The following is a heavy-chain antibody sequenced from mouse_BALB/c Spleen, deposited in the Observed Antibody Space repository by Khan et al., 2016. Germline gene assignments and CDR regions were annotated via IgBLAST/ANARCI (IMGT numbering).Heavy chain of an antibody. CDR3: ARQDGNPQYAMHY. Sequence: QVQLQQSGAGLVKPGASVKLSCKASGYTFTEYIIHWVKQRSGQGLEWIGWFYPLSGSLKYNEKFKDKATLTADKSCSTVDMEHSRLTSVDSAVYFGARQDGNPQYAMHYWGQGSSGTVSA. CDR2: FYPLSGSL. V-gene: IGHV1-62-2*01. J-gene: IGHJ4*01. CDR1: GYTFTEYI. D-gene: IGHD2-1*01.